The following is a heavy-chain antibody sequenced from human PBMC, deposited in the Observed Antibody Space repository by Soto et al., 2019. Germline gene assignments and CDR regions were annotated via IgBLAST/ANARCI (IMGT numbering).Heavy chain of an antibody. V-gene: IGHV3-30*18. Sequence: QVQLVESGGGVVQPGRPLRLSCAASGFTFSSYGMHWVRQAPGKGLEWVAVISYDGSNKYYADSVKGRFTISRDNSKNTLYLQMNSLRAEDTAVYYCAKESGGLWFGRSGYYYYGMDVWGQGTTVTVSS. D-gene: IGHD3-10*01. CDR3: AKESGGLWFGRSGYYYYGMDV. CDR2: ISYDGSNK. CDR1: GFTFSSYG. J-gene: IGHJ6*02.